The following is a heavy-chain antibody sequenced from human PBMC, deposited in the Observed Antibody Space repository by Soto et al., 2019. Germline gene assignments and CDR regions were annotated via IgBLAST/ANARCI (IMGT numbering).Heavy chain of an antibody. CDR2: IYPRDSDT. J-gene: IGHJ6*02. D-gene: IGHD3-16*01. CDR1: GYSFTFYW. V-gene: IGHV5-51*01. CDR3: ARHFTPLGYYYYGMDV. Sequence: GESLKISCKASGYSFTFYWIAWVRQMPGKGLEWMGIIYPRDSDTRYSPSFQGQVSISADKSTSTAYLQWSSLKASDTAMYYCARHFTPLGYYYYGMDVWGQGTTVTVS.